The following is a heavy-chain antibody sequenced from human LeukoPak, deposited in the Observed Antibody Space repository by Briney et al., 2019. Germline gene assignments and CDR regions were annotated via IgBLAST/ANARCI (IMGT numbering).Heavy chain of an antibody. CDR3: ARLGQWLLHTPHDY. CDR1: GGSFSSGDYY. V-gene: IGHV4-61*08. Sequence: TLSLTCTVSGGSFSSGDYYWSWIRQPPGKGLEWIGCIYSGGSTNHNPSLKSRVTMSVDTSKNQFSLRLSSVTAADTAVYYCARLGQWLLHTPHDYWGQGTLVTVSS. J-gene: IGHJ4*02. CDR2: IYSGGST. D-gene: IGHD6-19*01.